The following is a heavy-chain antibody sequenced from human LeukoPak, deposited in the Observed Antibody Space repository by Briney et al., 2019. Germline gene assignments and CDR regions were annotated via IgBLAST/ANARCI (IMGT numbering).Heavy chain of an antibody. D-gene: IGHD1-1*01. J-gene: IGHJ4*02. CDR3: AKDVPTAYFDY. V-gene: IGHV3-30*18. CDR2: ISYDGSNK. CDR1: GFTFSSYG. Sequence: GGSLRLSCAASGFTFSSYGMNWVRQAPGKGLEWVAVISYDGSNKYYADSVKGRFTISRDNSKNTLYLQMNSLRAEDTAVYYCAKDVPTAYFDYWGQGTLVTASS.